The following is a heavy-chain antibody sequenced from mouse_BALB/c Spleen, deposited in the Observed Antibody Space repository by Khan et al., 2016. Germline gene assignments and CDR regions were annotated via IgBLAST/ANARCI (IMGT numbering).Heavy chain of an antibody. CDR2: INTETGEP. V-gene: IGHV9-2-1*01. CDR3: ARGEDGYYRRFAY. CDR1: GYTFTDYS. J-gene: IGHJ3*01. D-gene: IGHD2-3*01. Sequence: QIQLVQSGPELKKPGETVKISCKASGYTFTDYSMHWVKQAPGKGLKWMGWINTETGEPTYADDFKGRFAFSLETSASTAYLQINNLKNEDTATYFCARGEDGYYRRFAYWGQGTLVTVSA.